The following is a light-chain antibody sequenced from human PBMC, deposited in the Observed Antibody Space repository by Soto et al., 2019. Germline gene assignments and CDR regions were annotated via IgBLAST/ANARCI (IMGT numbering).Light chain of an antibody. Sequence: ESMLTQSPGTLSLSPGERATLSCRASQSVSTRYLAWYQQKPGQAPRLLIYGASISATGIPDRFSGSGSGTDFPLTISRLEPEDFAVYYCHQFGSSPPAFTFGQGTKLEI. CDR1: QSVSTRY. CDR3: HQFGSSPPAFT. V-gene: IGKV3-20*01. J-gene: IGKJ2*01. CDR2: GAS.